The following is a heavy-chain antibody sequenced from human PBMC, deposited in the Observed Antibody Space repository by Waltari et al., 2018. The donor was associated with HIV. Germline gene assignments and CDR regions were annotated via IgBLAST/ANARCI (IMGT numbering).Heavy chain of an antibody. CDR2: INHSGST. CDR1: GGSFSGYY. D-gene: IGHD2-2*01. V-gene: IGHV4-34*01. Sequence: QVQLQQWGAGLLKPSETLSLTCVVYGGSFSGYYWSWIRQPPGKGLEWSGEINHSGSTNCTPSLRSRVTISVDTSKNQISLKLSSVTAADTAVYYCARVKYCSSTSCSGPFGDWGQGTLVTVSS. J-gene: IGHJ4*02. CDR3: ARVKYCSSTSCSGPFGD.